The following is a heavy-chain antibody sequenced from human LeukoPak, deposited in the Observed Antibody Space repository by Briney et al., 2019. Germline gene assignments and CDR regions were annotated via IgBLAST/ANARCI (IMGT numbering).Heavy chain of an antibody. CDR3: TRLGYCSGSSYCNY. CDR2: IRSKANSYAT. V-gene: IGHV3-73*01. D-gene: IGHD2-15*01. Sequence: GGSLRLSCAASGFTFSVSAMHWVRRASGKGLEWVGRIRSKANSYATTYAASVKGRFTFSRDDSKNTAYLQMNSLKTDDTAVYYCTRLGYCSGSSYCNYWGQGTLVTVSS. CDR1: GFTFSVSA. J-gene: IGHJ4*02.